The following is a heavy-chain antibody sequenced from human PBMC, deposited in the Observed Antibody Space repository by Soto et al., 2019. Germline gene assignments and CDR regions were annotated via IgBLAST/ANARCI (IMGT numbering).Heavy chain of an antibody. CDR2: IYPGDSDT. Sequence: GESLKISCKGSGYSFTSYWIGWVRQMPGKGLEWMGIIYPGDSDTRYSPSFQGQVTISADKSISTAYLQWSSLKASDTAMYYCARLWDIVVVGPYYYGMDVWGQGTTVTVSS. D-gene: IGHD2-15*01. V-gene: IGHV5-51*01. CDR1: GYSFTSYW. J-gene: IGHJ6*02. CDR3: ARLWDIVVVGPYYYGMDV.